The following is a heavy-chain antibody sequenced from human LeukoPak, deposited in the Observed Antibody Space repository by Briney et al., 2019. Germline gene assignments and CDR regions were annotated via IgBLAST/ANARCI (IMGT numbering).Heavy chain of an antibody. CDR2: LDQDGSER. V-gene: IGHV3-7*01. CDR1: GFPFSTYW. D-gene: IGHD3-22*01. Sequence: GGSLRLSCAASGFPFSTYWMVWVRQAPGKGLEWVANLDQDGSERYYLDSVKGRFTISRDNAKTSLYLQMNNLRVEDTAVYYCASYYDPLVGDAFDIWGQGTMVMVSS. J-gene: IGHJ3*02. CDR3: ASYYDPLVGDAFDI.